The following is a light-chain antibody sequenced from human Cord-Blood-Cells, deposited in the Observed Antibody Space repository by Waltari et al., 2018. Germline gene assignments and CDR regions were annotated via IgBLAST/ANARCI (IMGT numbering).Light chain of an antibody. CDR3: SAYTSSSTRVV. CDR2: DVS. CDR1: SSDAGGYNY. Sequence: QSALPQPASVSGSPGQSITISCTGTSSDAGGYNYVSWYQQHPGKAPKLMTYDVSNRPAGVANRFSGSKAGNTASMTISGLQAEDEADYYCSAYTSSSTRVVFGGGTKLTVL. V-gene: IGLV2-14*01. J-gene: IGLJ2*01.